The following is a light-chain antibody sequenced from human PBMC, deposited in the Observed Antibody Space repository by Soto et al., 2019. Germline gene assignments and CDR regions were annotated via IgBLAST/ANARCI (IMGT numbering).Light chain of an antibody. CDR2: AAS. CDR3: QQYNSYSIT. CDR1: QGISSY. V-gene: IGKV1-8*01. J-gene: IGKJ5*01. Sequence: ILMTQSPSSLSASTGDRVTITCRASQGISSYLAWYQQKPGQAPKLLIYAASTMRSGIPSRFSGSGSGTDFTLTISSLQTDDFATYYCQQYNSYSITFGQGTRLEIK.